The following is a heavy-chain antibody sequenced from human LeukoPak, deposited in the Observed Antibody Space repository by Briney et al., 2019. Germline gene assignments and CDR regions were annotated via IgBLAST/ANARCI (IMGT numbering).Heavy chain of an antibody. D-gene: IGHD6-13*01. CDR1: GGSFSGYY. CDR3: RAAAGPFDY. Sequence: PSETLSLTCAVYGGSFSGYYWSWIRQPAGKGLEWIGRIYTSGSTNYNPSLKSRVTISVDTSKNQFSLKLSSVTAADTAVYYCRAAAGPFDYWGQGTLVTVSS. CDR2: IYTSGST. V-gene: IGHV4-59*10. J-gene: IGHJ4*02.